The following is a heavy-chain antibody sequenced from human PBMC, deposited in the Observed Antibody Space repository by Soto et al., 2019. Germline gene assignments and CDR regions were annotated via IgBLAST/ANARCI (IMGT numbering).Heavy chain of an antibody. D-gene: IGHD1-1*01. Sequence: GGSLRLSCAVSGFTFSTYAMSWVRQAPGKGLEWVSAISGSGSTTYYTDSVKGRFTISRDNSKNTVYLQMNSLRAEDTAVYYCAREVRISSYWGQGTLVTVSS. CDR2: ISGSGSTT. J-gene: IGHJ4*02. V-gene: IGHV3-23*01. CDR1: GFTFSTYA. CDR3: AREVRISSY.